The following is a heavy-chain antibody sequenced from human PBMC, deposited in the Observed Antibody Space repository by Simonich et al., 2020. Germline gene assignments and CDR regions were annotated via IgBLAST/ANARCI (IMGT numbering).Heavy chain of an antibody. J-gene: IGHJ4*02. CDR2: IYYSGST. CDR1: GGSISSSSYY. V-gene: IGHV4-39*01. D-gene: IGHD6-6*01. CDR3: ARWAYSSSYFDY. Sequence: QLQLQESGPGLVKPSETLSLTCTVSGGSISSSSYYWGWIRTPPGKGLEWIGSIYYSGSTYDNPSLKSRVTISVDTSKNQFSLKLSSVTAADTAVYYCARWAYSSSYFDYWGQGTLVTVSS.